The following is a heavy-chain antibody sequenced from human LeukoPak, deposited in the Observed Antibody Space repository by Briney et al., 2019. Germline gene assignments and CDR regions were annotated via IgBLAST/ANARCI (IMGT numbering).Heavy chain of an antibody. J-gene: IGHJ6*02. CDR1: GFTFDDYA. D-gene: IGHD3-22*01. Sequence: GGSLRLSCAASGFTFDDYAMHWVRQAPGKGLEWVSGISWNSGSIGYADSVKGRFTISRDNAKNSLYLQMNSLRAEDTALYYCAKAGEPPARDSSGYPVSYYYYYYGMDVWGQGTTVTVSS. CDR2: ISWNSGSI. V-gene: IGHV3-9*01. CDR3: AKAGEPPARDSSGYPVSYYYYYYGMDV.